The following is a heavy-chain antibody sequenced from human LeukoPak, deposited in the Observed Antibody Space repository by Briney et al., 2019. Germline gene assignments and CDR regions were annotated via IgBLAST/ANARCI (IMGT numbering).Heavy chain of an antibody. CDR1: GYSFASYW. J-gene: IGHJ4*02. V-gene: IGHV5-51*01. D-gene: IGHD6-19*01. Sequence: GESLEISCKGSGYSFASYWIGWVRLMPGQGLEWMWIIYPGDSDTKYSPSFQGRVTISADKSINTAYLQWSSLKASDTAIYYCARQDGSAYYYFDYWGQGTLVTVSS. CDR2: IYPGDSDT. CDR3: ARQDGSAYYYFDY.